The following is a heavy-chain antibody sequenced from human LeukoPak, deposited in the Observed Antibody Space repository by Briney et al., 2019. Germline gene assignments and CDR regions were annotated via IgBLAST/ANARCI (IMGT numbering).Heavy chain of an antibody. CDR1: GFTFDDYG. CDR2: INWNGGST. CDR3: ATSGGSSVYRDY. Sequence: GGSLRLSCAASGFTFDDYGMSWVRQAPGKGLEWVSGINWNGGSTGYADSVKGRFTISRDNSKNTLYLQMNSLRAEDTAVYYCATSGGSSVYRDYWGQGTLVTVSS. J-gene: IGHJ4*02. D-gene: IGHD5/OR15-5a*01. V-gene: IGHV3-20*04.